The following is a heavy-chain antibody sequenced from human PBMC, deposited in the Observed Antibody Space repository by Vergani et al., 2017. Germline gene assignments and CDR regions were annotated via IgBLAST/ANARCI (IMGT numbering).Heavy chain of an antibody. Sequence: QVQLQESGPGLVKPSQTLSLTCTVSGGSISSYYWSWIRQPPGKGLEWIGYIYYSGSTNYNPSLKSRVTISVDTSKNQFSLKLSSVTAADTAVYYCARVRTTSDYYYYMDVWGKGTTVTVSS. J-gene: IGHJ6*03. CDR3: ARVRTTSDYYYYMDV. D-gene: IGHD1-1*01. V-gene: IGHV4-59*08. CDR1: GGSISSYY. CDR2: IYYSGST.